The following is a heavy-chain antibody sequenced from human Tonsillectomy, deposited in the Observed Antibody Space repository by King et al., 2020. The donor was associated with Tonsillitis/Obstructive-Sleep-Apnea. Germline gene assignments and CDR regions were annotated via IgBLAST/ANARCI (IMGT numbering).Heavy chain of an antibody. CDR1: GYSFTNYW. CDR3: ARRTRYCSGGSCPDAFDI. CDR2: IYPDDSYT. J-gene: IGHJ3*02. Sequence: QLVQSGAEVKKPGESLKISCKGSGYSFTNYWIGWARQMPGKGLEWMGIIYPDDSYTRYSPSFQGHVTISADKSISTAYLQWSSLKASDTAMFYCARRTRYCSGGSCPDAFDIWGQGTMVTVSS. V-gene: IGHV5-51*01. D-gene: IGHD2-15*01.